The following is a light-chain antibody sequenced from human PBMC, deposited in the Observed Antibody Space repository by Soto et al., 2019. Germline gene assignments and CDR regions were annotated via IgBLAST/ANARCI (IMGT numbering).Light chain of an antibody. CDR3: NSYAGSNTYV. Sequence: QPPSASGSPGQSVTISCTGTSSDVGRYNYVSWYQQHPGKAPKLIIYEVTKRPSGVPDRFSGSKSGNTASLTVSGLQAEDEGDYYCNSYAGSNTYVFGTGTKVTVL. CDR1: SSDVGRYNY. J-gene: IGLJ1*01. V-gene: IGLV2-8*01. CDR2: EVT.